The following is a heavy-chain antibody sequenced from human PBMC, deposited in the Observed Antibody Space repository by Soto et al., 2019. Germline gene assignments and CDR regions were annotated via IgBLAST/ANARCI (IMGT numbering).Heavy chain of an antibody. CDR3: ARDRATVTTDYYGLGV. J-gene: IGHJ6*02. D-gene: IGHD4-4*01. V-gene: IGHV4-31*03. CDR2: IYYSGST. CDR1: GGSISSGGHY. Sequence: PSETLSLTCTVSGGSISSGGHYWTWIRQQPGKGLEWIGYIYYSGSTSYKPSLKSRIVISVDTSKNQFSPELSSVTAADTAVYYCARDRATVTTDYYGLGVWGQGTTVTVSS.